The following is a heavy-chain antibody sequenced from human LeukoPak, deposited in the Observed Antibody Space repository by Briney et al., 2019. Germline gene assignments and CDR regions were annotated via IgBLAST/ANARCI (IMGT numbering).Heavy chain of an antibody. CDR3: ARDLAYYYDSSGSFGDWFDP. Sequence: RASVKVSCKASGYTFTGYYMHWVRQAPGQGLEWIGWINPNSGGTNYAQKFQGRVTMTRDTSISTAYMELSRLRSDDTAVYYCARDLAYYYDSSGSFGDWFDPWGQGTLVTVSS. J-gene: IGHJ5*02. CDR1: GYTFTGYY. V-gene: IGHV1-2*02. D-gene: IGHD3-22*01. CDR2: INPNSGGT.